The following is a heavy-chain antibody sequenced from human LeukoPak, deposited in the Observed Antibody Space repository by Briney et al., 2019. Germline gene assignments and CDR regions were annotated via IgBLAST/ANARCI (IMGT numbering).Heavy chain of an antibody. CDR2: INPNSGGT. D-gene: IGHD6-19*01. V-gene: IGHV1-2*02. J-gene: IGHJ4*02. Sequence: ASVKVSCKASGYTFTGYYMHWVRQAPGQGLEWMGWINPNSGGTDYAQKFQGRVTMTRDTSISTAYMELSRLRSDDTAVYYCARADFSSGWYDFDYWGQGTLVTVSS. CDR3: ARADFSSGWYDFDY. CDR1: GYTFTGYY.